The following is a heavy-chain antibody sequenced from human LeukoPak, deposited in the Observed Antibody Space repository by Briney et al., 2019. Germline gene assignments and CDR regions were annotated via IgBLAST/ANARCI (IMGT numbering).Heavy chain of an antibody. Sequence: PGGSLRLSCAASGSTFSYYAMTWVRQAPGKGPEWVSGIYGRGGITYYADSVKGRFTISRDDSKNTLYLHMNSLRAEDSALYYCARTRGPTATHPDFWGQGTLVTVSS. V-gene: IGHV3-23*01. CDR1: GSTFSYYA. CDR3: ARTRGPTATHPDF. J-gene: IGHJ4*02. CDR2: IYGRGGIT. D-gene: IGHD1-14*01.